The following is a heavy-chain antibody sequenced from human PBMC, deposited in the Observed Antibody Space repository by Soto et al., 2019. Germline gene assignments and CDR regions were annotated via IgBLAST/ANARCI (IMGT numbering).Heavy chain of an antibody. V-gene: IGHV1-18*01. CDR2: ISAYNGNT. CDR3: ARDYIVVVPAAIRYYGMDV. CDR1: GYTFTSYG. D-gene: IGHD2-2*01. Sequence: ASVKVSCKASGYTFTSYGISWVRQAPGQGLEWMGWISAYNGNTNYAQRLQGRVTMTTDTSTSTVYMELRSLRSDDTAVYYCARDYIVVVPAAIRYYGMDVWGQGTTVTVSS. J-gene: IGHJ6*02.